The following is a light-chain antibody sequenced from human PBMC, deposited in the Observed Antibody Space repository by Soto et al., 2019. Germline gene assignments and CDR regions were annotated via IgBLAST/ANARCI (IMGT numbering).Light chain of an antibody. Sequence: DIQMTQSPSTLSGSVGDRVTITCRASQTISSWLAWYQQKPGKAPKLLIYKASTLKSGVPSRFSGSGSGTEFNLTISRLQTDDFATYYCQHYNSYPEAFGQGTKLDIK. J-gene: IGKJ1*01. V-gene: IGKV1-5*03. CDR1: QTISSW. CDR3: QHYNSYPEA. CDR2: KAS.